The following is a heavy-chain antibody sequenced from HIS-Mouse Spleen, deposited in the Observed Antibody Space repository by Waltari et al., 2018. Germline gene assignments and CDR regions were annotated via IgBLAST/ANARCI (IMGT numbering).Heavy chain of an antibody. CDR2: ISWDGGST. D-gene: IGHD6-25*01. Sequence: EVQLVESGGVVVQPGGSLRLSCAASGFTFDDYTMHWVRQAPGKGLGWVSLISWDGGSTYYADSVKGRFTISRDNSKNSLYLQMNSLRTEDTALYYCAKAALVHYYFDYWGQGTLVTVSS. V-gene: IGHV3-43*01. CDR1: GFTFDDYT. CDR3: AKAALVHYYFDY. J-gene: IGHJ4*02.